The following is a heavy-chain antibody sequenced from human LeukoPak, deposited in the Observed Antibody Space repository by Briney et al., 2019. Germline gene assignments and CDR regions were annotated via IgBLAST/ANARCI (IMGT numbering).Heavy chain of an antibody. V-gene: IGHV1-69-2*01. Sequence: ASVKISCKVPGYTFTDYYMHWVQQAPGKGLEWMGLVDPEDGETIYAEKFQGRVTITADTSTDTAYMELSSLRSEDTAVYYCATDPTGQRWLPDYWGQGTLVTVSS. D-gene: IGHD5-24*01. CDR2: VDPEDGET. CDR3: ATDPTGQRWLPDY. J-gene: IGHJ4*02. CDR1: GYTFTDYY.